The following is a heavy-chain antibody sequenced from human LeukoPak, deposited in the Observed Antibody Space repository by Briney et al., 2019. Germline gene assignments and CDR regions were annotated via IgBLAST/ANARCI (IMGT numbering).Heavy chain of an antibody. CDR2: IYYSGST. V-gene: IGHV4-61*08. CDR3: ARGAHRDYYDSSGYYFVY. CDR1: GGSISSGGYY. J-gene: IGHJ4*02. D-gene: IGHD3-22*01. Sequence: SETLSLTCTVSGGSISSGGYYWSWIRQHPGKGLEWIGYIYYSGSTNYNPSLKSRVTISVDTSKNQFSLKLSSVTAADTAVYYCARGAHRDYYDSSGYYFVYWGQGTLVTVSS.